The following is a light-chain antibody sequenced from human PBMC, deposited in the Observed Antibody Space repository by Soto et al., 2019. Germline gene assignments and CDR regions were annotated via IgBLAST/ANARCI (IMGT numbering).Light chain of an antibody. CDR1: QSVSSY. V-gene: IGKV3-20*01. CDR3: HQYGSSPPT. J-gene: IGKJ1*01. CDR2: GAS. Sequence: IVLTECRATLSLSPGERAAHSGRGSQSVSSYLAWYQQKPGQAPRLLIYGASSRATGIPDRFSGSGSVTDFTLPHTRLEREDFAAYYWHQYGSSPPTFGQGTKVDIK.